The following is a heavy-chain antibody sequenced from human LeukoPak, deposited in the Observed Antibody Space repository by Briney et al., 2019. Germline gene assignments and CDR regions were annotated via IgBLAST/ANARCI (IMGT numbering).Heavy chain of an antibody. J-gene: IGHJ6*02. CDR1: GGSISSRGYY. CDR2: IYYSGST. D-gene: IGHD3-10*01. Sequence: SETLSLTCTVSGGSISSRGYYWGWIRQPPGKGLEWIGYIYYSGSTNYNPSLKSRVTISVDTSKNQFSLKLSSVTAADTAVYYCARMSYGSGRWPYYYYGMDVWGQGTTVTVSS. CDR3: ARMSYGSGRWPYYYYGMDV. V-gene: IGHV4-61*05.